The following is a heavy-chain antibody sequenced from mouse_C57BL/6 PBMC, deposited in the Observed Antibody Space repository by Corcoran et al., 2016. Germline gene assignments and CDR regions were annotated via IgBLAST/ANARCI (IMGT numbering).Heavy chain of an antibody. CDR2: INPYNGGT. CDR3: ARLWLRQGPPTGDY. J-gene: IGHJ2*01. Sequence: EVQLQQSGPVLVKPGASVKMSCKASGYTFTDYYMNWVKQSHGKSLEWIGVINPYNGGTSYNQKFKGKATLTVDKSSSTAYMELNSLTSEDSAVYYCARLWLRQGPPTGDYWGQGTTLTVSS. D-gene: IGHD2-2*01. CDR1: GYTFTDYY. V-gene: IGHV1-19*01.